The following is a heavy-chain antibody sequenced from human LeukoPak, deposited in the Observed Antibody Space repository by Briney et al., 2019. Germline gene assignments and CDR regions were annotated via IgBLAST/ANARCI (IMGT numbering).Heavy chain of an antibody. D-gene: IGHD5-18*01. CDR1: GFTFSSYA. V-gene: IGHV3-23*01. Sequence: GGSLRLSCAASGFTFSSYAMSWVRQAPGKGLEWVSAISGSGGSTYYADSVKGRFTISRDNSKNTLYLQMNSLRAEDTAVHYCAKGGYSYGYFDYWGQGTLVTVSS. J-gene: IGHJ4*02. CDR3: AKGGYSYGYFDY. CDR2: ISGSGGST.